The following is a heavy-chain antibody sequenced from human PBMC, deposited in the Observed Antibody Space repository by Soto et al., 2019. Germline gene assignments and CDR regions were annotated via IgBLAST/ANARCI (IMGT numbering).Heavy chain of an antibody. CDR2: IIPIFGTA. CDR1: GGTFSSYA. J-gene: IGHJ6*02. Sequence: QVQLVQSGAEVKKPGSSVKVSCKASGGTFSSYAISWVRQAPGQGLEWMGWIIPIFGTANYAQKFQGRVTITTDDSTSTAYMELSSVRSEDTAVYYCERGRIVGVVAATSYGMDVWGQGTTVTVSS. CDR3: ERGRIVGVVAATSYGMDV. V-gene: IGHV1-69*01. D-gene: IGHD2-15*01.